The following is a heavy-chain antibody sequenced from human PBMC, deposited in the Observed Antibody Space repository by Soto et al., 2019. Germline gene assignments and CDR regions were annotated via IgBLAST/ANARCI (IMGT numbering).Heavy chain of an antibody. CDR3: AREGEGSGWYYYGMDV. J-gene: IGHJ6*02. CDR1: GGTFSSYA. D-gene: IGHD6-19*01. V-gene: IGHV1-69*01. CDR2: IIPIFGTA. Sequence: QVQLVQSGAEVKKPGSSVKVSCKASGGTFSSYAISWVRQAPGQGLEWMGGIIPIFGTANYAQKFQGRVTITADESKSTAYMERSSLRAEDKAVYYCAREGEGSGWYYYGMDVWGQGTTVTVSS.